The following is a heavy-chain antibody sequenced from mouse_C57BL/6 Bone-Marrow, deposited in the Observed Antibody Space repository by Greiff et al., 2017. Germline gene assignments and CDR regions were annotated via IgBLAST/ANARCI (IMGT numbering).Heavy chain of an antibody. V-gene: IGHV1-82*01. Sequence: QVQLQQSGPELVKPGASVKISCKASGYAFSSSWMNWVKQRPGKGLEWIGRIYPGDGDTNYNGKFKGKATLTADKSSSTAYMQLSSLTSEDSAVYFCARNGYYCDYWGQGTTLTVSS. CDR1: GYAFSSSW. CDR3: ARNGYYCDY. CDR2: IYPGDGDT. J-gene: IGHJ2*01. D-gene: IGHD2-2*01.